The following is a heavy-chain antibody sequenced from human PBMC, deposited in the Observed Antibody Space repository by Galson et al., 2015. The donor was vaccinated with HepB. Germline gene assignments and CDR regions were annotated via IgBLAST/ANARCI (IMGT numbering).Heavy chain of an antibody. Sequence: SVKVSCKASGYTFTTNGISWVRQAPGQGLEWMGWISAYRGNTYYAENFEGRVTLTTDTPTSTAHMELRSLRPDDTAIYYCARDRSHSLDNWGQGTLVAVSS. CDR3: ARDRSHSLDN. V-gene: IGHV1-18*04. CDR1: GYTFTTNG. D-gene: IGHD2-15*01. J-gene: IGHJ4*02. CDR2: ISAYRGNT.